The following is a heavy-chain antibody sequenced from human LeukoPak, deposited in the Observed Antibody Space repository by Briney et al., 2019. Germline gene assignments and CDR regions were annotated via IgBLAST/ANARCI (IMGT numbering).Heavy chain of an antibody. CDR2: ISSSGSTI. CDR1: GFTFSSYE. J-gene: IGHJ4*02. CDR3: ARAMVVAAKNY. V-gene: IGHV3-48*03. Sequence: SGGSLRLSCAASGFTFSSYEMNWVRQAPGKGLEWVSYISSSGSTIYYADSVKGRFTISRGNVKNSLYLQMNSLRAEDTAVYYCARAMVVAAKNYWGQGTLVTVSS. D-gene: IGHD2-15*01.